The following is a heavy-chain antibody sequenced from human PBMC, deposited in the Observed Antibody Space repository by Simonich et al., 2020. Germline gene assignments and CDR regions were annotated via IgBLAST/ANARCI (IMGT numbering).Heavy chain of an antibody. CDR2: IYHSGRT. V-gene: IGHV4-38-2*01. CDR1: GYSISSGYY. J-gene: IGHJ6*02. D-gene: IGHD6-13*01. CDR3: ARVGYSNYYYYGMDV. Sequence: QVQLQESGPGLVKPSETLSLTCAVSGYSISSGYYWGWIRQPPGKGLEWIGSIYHSGRTYYNPSLKSRVTISVDTSKNQFSLKLSSVTAADTAVYYCARVGYSNYYYYGMDVWGQGTTDTVSS.